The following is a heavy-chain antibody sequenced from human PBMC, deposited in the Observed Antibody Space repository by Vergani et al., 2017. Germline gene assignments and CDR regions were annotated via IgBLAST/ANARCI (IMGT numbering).Heavy chain of an antibody. CDR3: AKARDPNCKGGNCYSYYYGLDL. Sequence: EVQLLESGGNLIQPGGSLRLSCGASGFTFSSYAMTWVRLAPGKGLQWVSAISGSGGNTLYTDSVKGRFTISRDNSKDTLYLQMNSLRVEHTAIYCCAKARDPNCKGGNCYSYYYGLDLWGQGTTVTVSS. J-gene: IGHJ6*02. D-gene: IGHD2-21*01. V-gene: IGHV3-23*01. CDR1: GFTFSSYA. CDR2: ISGSGGNT.